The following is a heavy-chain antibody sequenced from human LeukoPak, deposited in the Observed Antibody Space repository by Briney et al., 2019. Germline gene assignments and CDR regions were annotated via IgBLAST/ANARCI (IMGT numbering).Heavy chain of an antibody. Sequence: GGSLRLSCAASGFSFRSYSMNWVRQAPGKGLEWVASISSSSSYISYADSVKGRFTISRDNAKNSLYLQMNSLRAEDTAVYYCARPSGSYWYFDLWGRGTLVTVSS. CDR1: GFSFRSYS. CDR3: ARPSGSYWYFDL. CDR2: ISSSSSYI. D-gene: IGHD1-26*01. V-gene: IGHV3-21*01. J-gene: IGHJ2*01.